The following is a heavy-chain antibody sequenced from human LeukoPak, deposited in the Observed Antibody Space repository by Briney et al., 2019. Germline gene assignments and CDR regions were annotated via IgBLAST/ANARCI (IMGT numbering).Heavy chain of an antibody. J-gene: IGHJ4*02. Sequence: ASVKVSCKASGYTFTNYGISWVRQAPGQGLERMGWISANNGNTKYAQKLQGRVTMTTDTSTSTAYMGLRSLRSADTAVYYCARDGQFTVTNLDYWGQGTLVTVSS. CDR1: GYTFTNYG. V-gene: IGHV1-18*01. CDR3: ARDGQFTVTNLDY. D-gene: IGHD4-17*01. CDR2: ISANNGNT.